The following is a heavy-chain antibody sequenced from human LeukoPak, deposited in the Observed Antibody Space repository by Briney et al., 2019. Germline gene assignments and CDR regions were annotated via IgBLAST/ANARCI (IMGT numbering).Heavy chain of an antibody. CDR2: INSDGSST. V-gene: IGHV3-74*01. Sequence: GGSLRLSCGASGFTFSSFWMHWVRQAPGKGLVWVSRINSDGSSTSYAVSVKGRLTIYRDNDKNMLYLQMDRLRAGCTAVYYCPPHLSVVVPGAQYGMDVWGQGSTVTVSS. CDR1: GFTFSSFW. CDR3: PPHLSVVVPGAQYGMDV. J-gene: IGHJ6*02. D-gene: IGHD2-2*01.